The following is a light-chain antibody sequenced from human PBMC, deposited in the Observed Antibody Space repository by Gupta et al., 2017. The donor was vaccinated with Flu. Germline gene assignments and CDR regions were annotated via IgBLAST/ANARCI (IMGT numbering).Light chain of an antibody. J-gene: IGKJ4*01. CDR2: GRS. CDR3: QQYDTSPLT. V-gene: IGKV3-20*01. CDR1: QSVANSH. Sequence: ENVLTQSPGTLSLSPGESATLSCRASQSVANSHLAWHQQKPGQAPRLVIHGRSNRATGIPDRFSGSGSGTDFTLTISRLETEDFAVYGCQQYDTSPLTLGGGTRVEIK.